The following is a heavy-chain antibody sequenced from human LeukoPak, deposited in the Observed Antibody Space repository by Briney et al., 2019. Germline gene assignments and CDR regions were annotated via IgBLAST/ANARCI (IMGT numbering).Heavy chain of an antibody. CDR3: AREYYGDSSSRDYYFDY. J-gene: IGHJ4*02. V-gene: IGHV3-21*01. CDR2: ISSSSSYI. CDR1: GFTFSSYS. Sequence: GGSLRLSCAASGFTFSSYSMNWVRQAPGKGLEWVSSISSSSSYIYYADSVKGRFTISRDNAKNSLYLQMNSLRAEDTAVYYCAREYYGDSSSRDYYFDYWGQGTLVTVSS. D-gene: IGHD4-17*01.